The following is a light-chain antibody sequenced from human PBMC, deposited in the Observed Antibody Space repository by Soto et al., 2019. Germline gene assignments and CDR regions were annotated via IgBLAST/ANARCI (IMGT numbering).Light chain of an antibody. CDR3: QKYDNAPLT. CDR1: QDISTH. Sequence: DIQMTQAPSSLSASVGDRVTITCRARQDISTHLAWYQQKPGKVPKLLISSAYTLQSGVPPRFSGSGSGTDFTLTISSLQAEDVATCYCQKYDNAPLTLGGGTKVEIK. J-gene: IGKJ4*01. CDR2: SAY. V-gene: IGKV1-27*01.